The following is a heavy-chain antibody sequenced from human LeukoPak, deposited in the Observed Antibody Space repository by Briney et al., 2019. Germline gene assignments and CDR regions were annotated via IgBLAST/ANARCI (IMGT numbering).Heavy chain of an antibody. V-gene: IGHV1-69*13. Sequence: SVKVSCKASGGTFSSYAISWVRQAPGQGLEWMGGIIPIFGTANYAQKFQGRVTITADESTSTAYMELSSLRSEDTAVYYCARESYDYVWGSYRHDAFDIWGQGTMVTVSS. CDR1: GGTFSSYA. CDR2: IIPIFGTA. D-gene: IGHD3-16*02. J-gene: IGHJ3*02. CDR3: ARESYDYVWGSYRHDAFDI.